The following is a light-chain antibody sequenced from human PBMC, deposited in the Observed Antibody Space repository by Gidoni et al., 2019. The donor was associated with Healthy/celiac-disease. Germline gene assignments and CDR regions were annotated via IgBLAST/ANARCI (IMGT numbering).Light chain of an antibody. V-gene: IGLV2-14*01. J-gene: IGLJ2*01. CDR2: EVS. CDR3: SSYTSSSTVV. Sequence: QSALTPPASVSGSPGLSINISCTGTSSDVGGYNYVSWYQQHPGKAPKLMIYEVSKRPSGVSNRFSGSKSGNTASLTISGLQAEDEADYYCSSYTSSSTVVFGGGTKLTVL. CDR1: SSDVGGYNY.